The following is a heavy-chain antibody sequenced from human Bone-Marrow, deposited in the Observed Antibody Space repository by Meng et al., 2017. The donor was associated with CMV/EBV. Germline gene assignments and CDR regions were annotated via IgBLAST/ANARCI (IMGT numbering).Heavy chain of an antibody. D-gene: IGHD5-18*01. CDR1: GYTFTTYA. V-gene: IGHV1-18*01. CDR3: ARVGIQLWLLSPTRGMDI. CDR2: ISAYNGNT. J-gene: IGHJ6*02. Sequence: ASVKVSCKASGYTFTTYAISWVRQAPGQGLEWMGWISAYNGNTNYAQKPQGRVTMTTDTSTSTAYMELRSLRSDDTAVYYCARVGIQLWLLSPTRGMDIWGQGTTVTVSS.